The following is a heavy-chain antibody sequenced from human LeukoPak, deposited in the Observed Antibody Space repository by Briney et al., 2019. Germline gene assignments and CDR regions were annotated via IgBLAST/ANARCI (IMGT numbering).Heavy chain of an antibody. CDR3: AGAGHCTNGICYTAGFDY. D-gene: IGHD2-8*01. CDR2: ITDSGGNT. V-gene: IGHV3-23*01. Sequence: ETLSLTCTVSGGSISSYYWSWVRQAPGKGLEWVSAITDSGGNTYYAAPVKGRFTISRDNSKNTLYLQMNSLRVEDTAVYYCAGAGHCTNGICYTAGFDYWGQGTLVTVSS. J-gene: IGHJ4*02. CDR1: GGSISSYY.